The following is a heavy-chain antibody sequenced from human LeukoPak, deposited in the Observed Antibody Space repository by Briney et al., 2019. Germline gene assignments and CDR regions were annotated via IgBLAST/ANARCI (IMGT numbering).Heavy chain of an antibody. Sequence: GGSLRLSCAASGFTFSSYAMSWVRQAPGRGLEWLSAISGSADNTYYPDSVKGLFTISRDNSKNTLYLQMNSLRAEDTAVYYCATLVFDSSGYSYFDYWGPGTLVTVSS. CDR1: GFTFSSYA. D-gene: IGHD3-9*01. CDR2: ISGSADNT. V-gene: IGHV3-23*01. CDR3: ATLVFDSSGYSYFDY. J-gene: IGHJ4*02.